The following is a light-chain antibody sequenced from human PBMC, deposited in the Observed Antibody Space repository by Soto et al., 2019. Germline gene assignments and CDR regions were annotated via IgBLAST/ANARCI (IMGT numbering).Light chain of an antibody. Sequence: QSVLTQPPSVSGAPGQTITISCTGSSSNIGNNYVSWYQQLPGTAPKLLIYDNNKRPSGIPDRFSGSKSGTSATLGITGLQTGDEADYFCGTWDSSLSADNYVFGIGTKVTVL. J-gene: IGLJ1*01. CDR2: DNN. CDR3: GTWDSSLSADNYV. CDR1: SSNIGNNY. V-gene: IGLV1-51*01.